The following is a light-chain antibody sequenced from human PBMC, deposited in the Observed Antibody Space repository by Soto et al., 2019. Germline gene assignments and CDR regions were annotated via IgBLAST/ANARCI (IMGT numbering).Light chain of an antibody. CDR2: GVS. CDR1: QSVSSSY. V-gene: IGKV3-20*01. CDR3: QQYGRSPT. J-gene: IGKJ5*01. Sequence: EIVLAQSPGTLSLSPGERATLSRRASQSVSSSYLAWYQQKPGQAPRLLIYGVSSRATGIPDRFSGSGSATDFTLTISRLEPEDFAVYYCQQYGRSPTFGQGTRLEIK.